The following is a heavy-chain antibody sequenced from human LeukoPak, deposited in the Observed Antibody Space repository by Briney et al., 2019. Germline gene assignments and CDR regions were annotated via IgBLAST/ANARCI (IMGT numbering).Heavy chain of an antibody. D-gene: IGHD1-26*01. J-gene: IGHJ4*02. Sequence: SETLSLTCTVSGYSISSGYYWGWIRQPPGKGLEWIGSIYHSGSTYYNLSLKSRVTISVDTSKNQFSLKLRSVTAADTAVYYCARGTRRGSHIDYWGQGTLVTVSS. CDR3: ARGTRRGSHIDY. CDR2: IYHSGST. CDR1: GYSISSGYY. V-gene: IGHV4-38-2*02.